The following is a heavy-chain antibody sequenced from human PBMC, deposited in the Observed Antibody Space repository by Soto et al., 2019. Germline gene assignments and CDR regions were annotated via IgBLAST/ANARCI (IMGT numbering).Heavy chain of an antibody. CDR3: ARERSYGLDY. Sequence: QVQLVQSGAEVKKPGASVKVSCKASGYTFTSYDINWVRQATGQGLEWMGWMNPNSGNTVYAQKFQSSVTMTRNTSISPSYMELSSMRSEDTAVYYCARERSYGLDYWGQGTLVTVSS. CDR2: MNPNSGNT. V-gene: IGHV1-8*01. J-gene: IGHJ4*02. CDR1: GYTFTSYD. D-gene: IGHD5-18*01.